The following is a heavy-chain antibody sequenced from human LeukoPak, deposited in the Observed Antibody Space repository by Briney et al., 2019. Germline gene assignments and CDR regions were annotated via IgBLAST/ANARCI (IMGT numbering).Heavy chain of an antibody. CDR2: INHSGGT. CDR1: GGSFSGYY. Sequence: SETLSLTCAVYGGSFSGYYWSWIRQPPGKGLEWIGEINHSGGTNYNPSLKSRVTISVDTSKNQFSLKLSSVTAADTAVYYCARTYSSRLSRVFFYWGQGTLVTVSS. V-gene: IGHV4-34*01. J-gene: IGHJ4*02. D-gene: IGHD6-13*01. CDR3: ARTYSSRLSRVFFY.